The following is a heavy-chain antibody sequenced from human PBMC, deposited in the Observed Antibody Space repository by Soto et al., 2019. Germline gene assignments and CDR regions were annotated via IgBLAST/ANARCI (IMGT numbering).Heavy chain of an antibody. D-gene: IGHD3-22*01. V-gene: IGHV3-30-3*01. Sequence: QVQLVESGGGVVQPGRSLRLSCAASGFTFSSYAMHWVRQAPGKGLEWVAVISYDGSNKYYADSVKGRFTISRDNSKNTLYLQMNSLRAEDTAVYYCARSPHYYDISGVYYGMDVWGQGTTVTVSS. CDR1: GFTFSSYA. J-gene: IGHJ6*02. CDR2: ISYDGSNK. CDR3: ARSPHYYDISGVYYGMDV.